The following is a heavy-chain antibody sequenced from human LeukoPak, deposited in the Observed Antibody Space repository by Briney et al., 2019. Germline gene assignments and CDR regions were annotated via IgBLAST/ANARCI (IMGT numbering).Heavy chain of an antibody. D-gene: IGHD7-27*01. J-gene: IGHJ4*02. CDR3: AKDGGLWVSAHWGDS. CDR1: GFTFNNHA. Sequence: GGSLRLSCAASGFTFNNHAMYWVRQTPGKGLEWVAAISYHGSAQYSADYVKGRFTISRDNSNNMVYLQMNSLRAEDTAVYYCAKDGGLWVSAHWGDSWGRGTLVTVSS. V-gene: IGHV3-30*04. CDR2: ISYHGSAQ.